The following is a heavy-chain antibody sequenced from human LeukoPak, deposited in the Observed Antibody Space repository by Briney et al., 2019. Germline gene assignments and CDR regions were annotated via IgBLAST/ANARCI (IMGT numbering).Heavy chain of an antibody. D-gene: IGHD3-10*01. Sequence: SETLSLTCTVSGGSISNYYWSWIRQPPGKGLEWIGYIYYRGSTSYNPSLKSRVTISVDTSKNQISLKLSSVTASDTAVYYCARRGAFDIWGQGTMVAVSS. CDR1: GGSISNYY. CDR2: IYYRGST. J-gene: IGHJ3*02. V-gene: IGHV4-59*01. CDR3: ARRGAFDI.